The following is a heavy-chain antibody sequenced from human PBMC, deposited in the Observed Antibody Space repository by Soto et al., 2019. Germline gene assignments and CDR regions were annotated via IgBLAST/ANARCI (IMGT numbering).Heavy chain of an antibody. CDR3: RASGGSPTPYYYGMDV. J-gene: IGHJ6*02. V-gene: IGHV5-10-1*01. Sequence: GESLKISCKGSGYSFTSYWISWVRQMPGKGLEVMGRIDPSDSYTNYSPSFQGHVTISADKSISTAYLQWSSLNASDTAMYYCRASGGSPTPYYYGMDVWGQGTKGTVSS. CDR2: IDPSDSYT. CDR1: GYSFTSYW. D-gene: IGHD6-25*01.